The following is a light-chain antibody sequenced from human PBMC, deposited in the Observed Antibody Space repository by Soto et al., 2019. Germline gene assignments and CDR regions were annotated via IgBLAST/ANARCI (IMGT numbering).Light chain of an antibody. V-gene: IGKV1-33*01. J-gene: IGKJ4*01. CDR1: QDIRRS. CDR3: QQYENLPLF. Sequence: DIQMTQSPSSLSASVGDRVTITCQASQDIRRSLSWYQQKPGKAPNLLIHDASNLETGAPSRFSGSGSGTDFTFTISSLQPEDIATYYCQQYENLPLFFGGGTKVEIK. CDR2: DAS.